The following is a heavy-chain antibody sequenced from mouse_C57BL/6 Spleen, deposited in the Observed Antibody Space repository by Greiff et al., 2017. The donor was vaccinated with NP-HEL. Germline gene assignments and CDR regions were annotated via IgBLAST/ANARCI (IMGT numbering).Heavy chain of an antibody. D-gene: IGHD1-1*01. J-gene: IGHJ3*01. V-gene: IGHV5-4*01. CDR2: ISDGGSYT. CDR1: GFTFSSYA. Sequence: EVKVVESGGGLVKPGGSLKLSCAASGFTFSSYAMSWVRQTPEKRLEWVATISDGGSYTYYPANVKGRFTISRDNAKNNLYLQMSHLKSEDTAMYYCARDYGSSSFAYWGQGTLVTVSA. CDR3: ARDYGSSSFAY.